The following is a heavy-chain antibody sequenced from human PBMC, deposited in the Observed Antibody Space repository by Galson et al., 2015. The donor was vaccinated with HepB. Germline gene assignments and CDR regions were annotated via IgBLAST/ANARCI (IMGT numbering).Heavy chain of an antibody. CDR1: GYTLTTYA. CDR2: INAGNGNT. CDR3: ARGPRYYYDSSGPGYFDY. Sequence: SVKVSCKASGYTLTTYALHWVRQAPGQRLEWMGWINAGNGNTKYSQKFQGRVTITRDTSASTAYMELSSLRSEDTAVYYCARGPRYYYDSSGPGYFDYWGQGTLVTVSS. D-gene: IGHD3-22*01. V-gene: IGHV1-3*01. J-gene: IGHJ4*02.